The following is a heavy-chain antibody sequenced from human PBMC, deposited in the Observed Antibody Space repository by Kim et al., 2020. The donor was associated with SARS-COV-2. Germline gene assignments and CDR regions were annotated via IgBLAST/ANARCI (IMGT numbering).Heavy chain of an antibody. CDR2: KT. J-gene: IGHJ4*02. CDR3: ARDMNPTVYDY. V-gene: IGHV1-3*01. Sequence: KTKYSQKFQGRVTSTRATSANTAYMDLRSLTFEDTAIYYCARDMNPTVYDYWGQGTLVTVSS. D-gene: IGHD4-4*01.